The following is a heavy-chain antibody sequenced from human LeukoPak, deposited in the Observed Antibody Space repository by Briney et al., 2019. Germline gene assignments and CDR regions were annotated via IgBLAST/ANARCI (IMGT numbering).Heavy chain of an antibody. CDR3: AKDTAFYYDSSVSIDY. Sequence: GGSLRLSCAASGFTFDDYAMDWVRQAPGKGLEWVSLISWDGGSTYYADSVKGRFTISRDNSKNSLYLQMNSLRAEDTALYYCAKDTAFYYDSSVSIDYWAQGTLVTVSS. CDR1: GFTFDDYA. CDR2: ISWDGGST. V-gene: IGHV3-43D*03. J-gene: IGHJ4*02. D-gene: IGHD3-22*01.